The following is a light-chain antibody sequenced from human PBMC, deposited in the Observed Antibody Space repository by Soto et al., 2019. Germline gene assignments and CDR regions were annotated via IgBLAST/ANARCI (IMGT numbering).Light chain of an antibody. V-gene: IGKV1-8*01. J-gene: IGKJ3*01. CDR1: QGISSY. CDR3: QQYYSYPFT. Sequence: AIRMTQSPSSFSASTGDRVTITCRARQGISSYLAWYQQKPGKAPKLLIYAASTLQSGVPSRFSGSGAGTDFTLTISCLQSEDLATYYCQQYYSYPFTFGPGTKVHIK. CDR2: AAS.